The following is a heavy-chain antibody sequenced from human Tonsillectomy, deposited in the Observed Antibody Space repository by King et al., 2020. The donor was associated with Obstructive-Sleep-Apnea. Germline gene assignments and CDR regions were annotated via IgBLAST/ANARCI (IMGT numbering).Heavy chain of an antibody. V-gene: IGHV4-59*01. J-gene: IGHJ3*02. CDR1: GGSISSYY. CDR2: IYYSGST. D-gene: IGHD6-19*01. CDR3: ARERIAVAEQGWDDAFDI. Sequence: VQLQESGPGLVKPSETLSLTCTVSGGSISSYYWSWIRQPPGKGLEWIGYIYYSGSTNYNPSLKSRVTISVDTSKNQFSLKLSSVTAADTAVYYCARERIAVAEQGWDDAFDIWGQGTMVTVSS.